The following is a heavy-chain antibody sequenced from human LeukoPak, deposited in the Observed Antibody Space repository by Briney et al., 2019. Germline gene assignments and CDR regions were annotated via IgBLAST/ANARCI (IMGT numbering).Heavy chain of an antibody. CDR1: GGTFSSYA. Sequence: GASVKVSCKASGGTFSSYANSWVRQAPGQGLEWMGGIIPIFGTANYAQKFQGRVTITTDESTSTAYMELSSLRPEDTAVYYCANRWGTQVLGNNIDIWGQGTLVTVSS. CDR3: ANRWGTQVLGNNIDI. J-gene: IGHJ3*02. V-gene: IGHV1-69*05. CDR2: IIPIFGTA. D-gene: IGHD2-8*02.